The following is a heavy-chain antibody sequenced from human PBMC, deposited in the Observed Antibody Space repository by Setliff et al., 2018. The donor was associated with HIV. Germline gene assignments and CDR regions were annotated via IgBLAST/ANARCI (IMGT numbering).Heavy chain of an antibody. CDR1: GYTFTNFG. D-gene: IGHD3-3*01. V-gene: IGHV1-18*01. J-gene: IGHJ4*02. CDR3: ARMQAYYNFWRSTYYFDY. CDR2: ISPYNGDA. Sequence: GASVKVSCKASGYTFTNFGITWVRQAPGQGLEWMGWISPYNGDAYYAEKFQGRVTMTTDTSTTAVSMELTNLRSDDTAVYFCARMQAYYNFWRSTYYFDYWGQGTPVTVSS.